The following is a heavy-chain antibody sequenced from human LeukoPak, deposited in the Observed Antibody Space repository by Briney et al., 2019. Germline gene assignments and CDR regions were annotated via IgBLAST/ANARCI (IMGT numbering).Heavy chain of an antibody. J-gene: IGHJ3*02. CDR1: GDSIIGHY. CDR2: ISHIGST. V-gene: IGHV4-59*11. Sequence: PSETLSLTCSVSGDSIIGHYLTWIRQPPGNGLEWIGYISHIGSTNYNPSPKSRVTISVDTSKNQFSLKLTSVTAADTALYYCARDRISINALDMWGQGTMVTVSS. CDR3: ARDRISINALDM. D-gene: IGHD1-14*01.